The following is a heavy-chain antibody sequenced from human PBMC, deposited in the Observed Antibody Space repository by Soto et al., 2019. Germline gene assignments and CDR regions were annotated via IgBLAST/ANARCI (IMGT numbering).Heavy chain of an antibody. Sequence: GGSLRLSCAASGFTFSSYAMHWVRQAPGKGLEWVAVISYDGSNKYYADSVKGRFTISRDNSKNTLYLQMNSLRAEDTAVYYCAKAIGDYGDYWGQGTLVTVSS. J-gene: IGHJ4*02. CDR3: AKAIGDYGDY. CDR1: GFTFSSYA. CDR2: ISYDGSNK. V-gene: IGHV3-30-3*01. D-gene: IGHD4-17*01.